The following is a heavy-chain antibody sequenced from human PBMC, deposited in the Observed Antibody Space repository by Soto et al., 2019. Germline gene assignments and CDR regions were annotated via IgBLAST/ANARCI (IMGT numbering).Heavy chain of an antibody. CDR2: ISYDGSNK. Sequence: QVQLVESGGGVVQPGRSLRLSCAASGFTFSSYAMHWVRQAPGKGLEWVAVISYDGSNKYYADSVKGRFTISRDNSKNTLYLQMNSLRAEDTAVYYCARGIRDGYNYFYYGMAVWGQGTTVTVSS. CDR3: ARGIRDGYNYFYYGMAV. CDR1: GFTFSSYA. D-gene: IGHD5-12*01. J-gene: IGHJ6*02. V-gene: IGHV3-30-3*01.